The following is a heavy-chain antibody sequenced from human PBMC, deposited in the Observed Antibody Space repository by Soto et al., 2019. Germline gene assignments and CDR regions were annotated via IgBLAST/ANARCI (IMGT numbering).Heavy chain of an antibody. V-gene: IGHV4-30-4*01. D-gene: IGHD6-13*01. CDR3: AREAAAGNIGYYYYGMDV. CDR1: GFTFSSYA. J-gene: IGHJ6*02. Sequence: LRLSCAASGFTFSSYAMSWIRQPPGKGLEWIGYIYYSGSTYYNPSLKSRVTISVDTSKNQFSLKLSSVTAADTAVYYCAREAAAGNIGYYYYGMDVWGQGTTVTVSS. CDR2: IYYSGST.